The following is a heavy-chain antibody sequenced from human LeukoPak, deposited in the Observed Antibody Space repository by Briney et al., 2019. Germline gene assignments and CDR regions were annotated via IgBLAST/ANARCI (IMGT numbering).Heavy chain of an antibody. V-gene: IGHV4-59*08. CDR3: ARHRGYYGWGSYSSYDIDY. CDR1: GGSISSYY. CDR2: IYYSGST. J-gene: IGHJ4*02. Sequence: SESLSLTCTVAGGSISSYYWSWVRQPPGEGREWIGYIYYSGSTNYNPSLKSRFTISVDTSKNQFSRKLSSVTAADPAVYYCARHRGYYGWGSYSSYDIDYWGQGTLVTVSS. D-gene: IGHD3-10*01.